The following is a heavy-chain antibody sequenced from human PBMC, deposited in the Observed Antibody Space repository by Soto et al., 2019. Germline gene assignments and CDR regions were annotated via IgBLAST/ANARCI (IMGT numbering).Heavy chain of an antibody. J-gene: IGHJ4*02. D-gene: IGHD6-19*01. CDR1: GFTFSYA. CDR3: AKRVSGWYYVDY. CDR2: ITGSGGST. V-gene: IGHV3-23*01. Sequence: GGPLRLSCAASGFTFSYAMSWVRQAPGKGLEWVSAITGSGGSTYYADSVKGRFTISRDNSKNTLYLQMNSLRAEDTAVYYCAKRVSGWYYVDYWGQGTLVTVSS.